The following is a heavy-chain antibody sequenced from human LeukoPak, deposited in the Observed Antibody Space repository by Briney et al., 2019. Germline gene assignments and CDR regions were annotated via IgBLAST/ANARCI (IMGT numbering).Heavy chain of an antibody. CDR1: GYTFSNYG. CDR3: ARARFSSRNRDGCLDS. D-gene: IGHD2-2*01. V-gene: IGHV1-18*01. J-gene: IGHJ4*02. Sequence: GASVKVSCKASGYTFSNYGIHWVCQAPGHGLEWMGWISGINTNTNYAQKVQGRVTMTADTSTATAYMELRSLRSDDTAVYYCARARFSSRNRDGCLDSWGEGTLVTVSS. CDR2: ISGINTNT.